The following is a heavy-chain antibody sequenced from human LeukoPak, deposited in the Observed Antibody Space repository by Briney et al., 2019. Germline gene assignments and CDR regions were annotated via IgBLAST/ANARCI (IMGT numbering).Heavy chain of an antibody. Sequence: SVKVSCKASGGTFSSFAISWVRQAPGQGLEWMGGIIPIFGTANYAQKLQGRVTMTTDTSTSTAYMELRSLRSDDTAVYYCARGARPKEDYFDYWGQGTLVTVSS. CDR2: IIPIFGTA. CDR1: GGTFSSFA. J-gene: IGHJ4*02. CDR3: ARGARPKEDYFDY. V-gene: IGHV1-69*05.